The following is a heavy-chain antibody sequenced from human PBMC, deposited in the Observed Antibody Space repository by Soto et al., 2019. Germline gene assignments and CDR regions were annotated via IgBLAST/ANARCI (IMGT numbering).Heavy chain of an antibody. V-gene: IGHV4-4*02. CDR3: ARKTPRPYHYGSGSYYTHFDY. CDR2: IYHSGST. CDR1: GGSISTSNW. D-gene: IGHD3-10*01. J-gene: IGHJ4*02. Sequence: PSETLSLTCAVSGGSISTSNWWSWVRQPPGKGLEWIGEIYHSGSTNYNPSLKSRVTISIDESKNHFSLKLSSVTAADTAVYYCARKTPRPYHYGSGSYYTHFDYWGQGTLVPVSP.